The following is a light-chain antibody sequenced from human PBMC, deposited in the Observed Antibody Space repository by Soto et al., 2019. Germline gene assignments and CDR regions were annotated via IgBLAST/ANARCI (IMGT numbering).Light chain of an antibody. Sequence: EIVMTQSPATLSVSPGERATLSCRASQSVSSNLAWYQQKPGQAPRLLIYGASTRATGIPARFSGSGSGTEFTLTISSRQSEDFVVYYCQQYNNCPPWTFGQGTKVEIK. V-gene: IGKV3-15*01. J-gene: IGKJ1*01. CDR1: QSVSSN. CDR2: GAS. CDR3: QQYNNCPPWT.